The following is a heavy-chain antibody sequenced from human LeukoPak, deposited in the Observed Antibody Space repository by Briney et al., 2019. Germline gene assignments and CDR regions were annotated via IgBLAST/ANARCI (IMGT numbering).Heavy chain of an antibody. CDR1: GFTFSSYG. V-gene: IGHV3-30*18. CDR3: AKLRDGYNFSPFDY. Sequence: GGSLRLSCAASGFTFSSYGMHWVRQAPGKGLEWVAVISYDGSNKYYADSVKGRFTISRDNSKNTLYLQMNSLRAEDTAVYYRAKLRDGYNFSPFDYWGQGTLVTVSS. D-gene: IGHD5-24*01. J-gene: IGHJ4*02. CDR2: ISYDGSNK.